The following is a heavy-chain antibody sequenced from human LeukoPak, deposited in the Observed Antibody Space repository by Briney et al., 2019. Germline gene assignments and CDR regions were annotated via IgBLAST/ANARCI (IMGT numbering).Heavy chain of an antibody. V-gene: IGHV4-59*08. J-gene: IGHJ4*02. Sequence: PSETLSLTCTVSGGSISSYYWSWIRQPPGKGLEWIGYIYYSGSTNYNPSLKSRVTISVDTSKNQFSLKLSSVTAADTAVYYCARHSYGYSYGYANWGQGTLVTVSS. D-gene: IGHD5-18*01. CDR3: ARHSYGYSYGYAN. CDR1: GGSISSYY. CDR2: IYYSGST.